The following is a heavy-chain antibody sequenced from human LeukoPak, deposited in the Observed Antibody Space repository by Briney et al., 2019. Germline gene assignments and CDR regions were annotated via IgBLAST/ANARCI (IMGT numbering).Heavy chain of an antibody. J-gene: IGHJ4*02. CDR3: AKEGGGVVVRPRIFDY. CDR2: ISGSGGST. D-gene: IGHD2-15*01. Sequence: GGSLRLSCAASGFTFSSYAMSWVRQAPGKGLEWVSAISGSGGSTYYADSVKGRFTISRDNSKNTLYLQMNSLRAEDTAVYYGAKEGGGVVVRPRIFDYWGQGTLVTVSS. V-gene: IGHV3-23*01. CDR1: GFTFSSYA.